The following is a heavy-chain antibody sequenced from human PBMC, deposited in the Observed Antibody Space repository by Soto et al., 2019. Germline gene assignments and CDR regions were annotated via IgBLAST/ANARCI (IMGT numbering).Heavy chain of an antibody. D-gene: IGHD6-19*01. CDR3: AKVRYSSPMGYYYGMDV. J-gene: IGHJ6*02. CDR2: IIPIFGTA. CDR1: GVTFSKFI. V-gene: IGHV1-69*01. Sequence: QVQLEQSGGEVKKPGSSVKVSCKASGVTFSKFIMTWVRQAPGLGLECVGGIIPIFGTANYAQKFQGRVTITADESTSTSYLEVSNLRSEDTAVYYCAKVRYSSPMGYYYGMDVWGQGTAVTVSS.